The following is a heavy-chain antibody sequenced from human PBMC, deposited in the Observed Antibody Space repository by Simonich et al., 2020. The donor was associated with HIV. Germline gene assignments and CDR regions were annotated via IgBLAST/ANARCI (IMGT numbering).Heavy chain of an antibody. CDR3: ARDQDTVNNGYAFDI. J-gene: IGHJ3*02. CDR2: INHSGNT. CDR1: GGSFSGYY. Sequence: QVQLQQWGAGLLKPSETLSLTCAVYGGSFSGYYWGWNRQPPGKGLECIGEINHSGNTNYNPPLKSRVTISVDTSKNQFSLKLSSVTAADTAVYHCARDQDTVNNGYAFDIWGQGTMVTVSS. V-gene: IGHV4-34*01. D-gene: IGHD4-17*01.